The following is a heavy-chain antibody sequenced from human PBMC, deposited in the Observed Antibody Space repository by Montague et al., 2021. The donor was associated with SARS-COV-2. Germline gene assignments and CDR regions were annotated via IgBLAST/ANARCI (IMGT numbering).Heavy chain of an antibody. Sequence: SETLSLTCTVSSGSIRSSNYYWGWIRQPPGKGLEWIGSIYYTGRTFYNPSLRSRLATSIDTSNNQFSLRLSSVTAADTAVYYCARRNGGLAVGGIWFDPWGQGRLVTVSS. V-gene: IGHV4-39*01. J-gene: IGHJ5*02. CDR3: ARRNGGLAVGGIWFDP. D-gene: IGHD6-19*01. CDR2: IYYTGRT. CDR1: SGSIRSSNYY.